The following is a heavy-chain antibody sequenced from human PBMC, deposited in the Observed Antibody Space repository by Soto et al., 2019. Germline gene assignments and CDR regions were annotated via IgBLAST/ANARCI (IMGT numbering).Heavy chain of an antibody. V-gene: IGHV3-9*01. CDR3: ARRRETAYYYGSGTTYYFDY. CDR2: ISWNSGSI. D-gene: IGHD3-10*01. CDR1: GFTFDDYA. Sequence: EVQLVESGGGLVQPGRSLRLSCAASGFTFDDYAMHWVRQAPGKGLEWVSGISWNSGSIGYADSVKGRFTISRDNAKNSLYLQMNSLRAEDTALYYCARRRETAYYYGSGTTYYFDYWGQGTLVTVSS. J-gene: IGHJ4*02.